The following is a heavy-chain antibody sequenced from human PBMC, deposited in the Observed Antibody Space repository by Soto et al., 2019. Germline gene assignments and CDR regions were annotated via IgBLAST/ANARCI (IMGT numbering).Heavy chain of an antibody. J-gene: IGHJ4*02. CDR2: ISYSGST. Sequence: SQTLCLTCSVSGASTTTYYWSWIRQPPGKGLEWIGSISYSGSTKYNPSLESRVMISLDTSKNQFSLRLNSVTAADTAVYYCAAHKAGKALLAYWGQGPLVHASS. CDR3: AAHKAGKALLAY. V-gene: IGHV4-59*12. CDR1: GASTTTYY.